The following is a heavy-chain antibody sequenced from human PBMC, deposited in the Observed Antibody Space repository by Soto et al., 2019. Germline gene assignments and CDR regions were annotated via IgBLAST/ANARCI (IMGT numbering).Heavy chain of an antibody. CDR2: ISYDGSNK. Sequence: QVQLAESGGGVVQPGRSLRLSCAASGFTFSSYAMHWVRQAPGKGLEWVAVISYDGSNKYYADSVKGRFTISRDNSKNTRYLQMNSLRAEDTAVYYCARVSVAVGFDYWGQGTLVTVSS. J-gene: IGHJ4*02. CDR3: ARVSVAVGFDY. CDR1: GFTFSSYA. V-gene: IGHV3-30-3*01. D-gene: IGHD2-15*01.